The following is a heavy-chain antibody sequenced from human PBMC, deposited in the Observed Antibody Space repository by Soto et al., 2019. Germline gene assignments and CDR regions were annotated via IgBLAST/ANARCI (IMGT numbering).Heavy chain of an antibody. D-gene: IGHD1-1*01. J-gene: IGHJ4*02. CDR2: INHSGST. CDR3: ARRKTTGFIVY. CDR1: CGSFSGDY. Sequence: ASETLSVTCAVYCGSFSGDYWTWFRQPPGTGLEWIGEINHSGSTNYNPSLKSRVTISVDTSKNQFSLKLTSVTAADTAVYYCARRKTTGFIVYRGKGTLVTGSS. V-gene: IGHV4-34*01.